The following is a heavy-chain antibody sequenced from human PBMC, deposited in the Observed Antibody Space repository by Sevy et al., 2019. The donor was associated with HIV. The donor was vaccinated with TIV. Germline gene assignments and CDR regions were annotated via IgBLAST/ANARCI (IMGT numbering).Heavy chain of an antibody. D-gene: IGHD6-6*01. V-gene: IGHV1-2*06. CDR3: ARDQEYSSSSAYNY. Sequence: ASVKVSCKASGYTFTGYYMHSVRQAPGQGLEWMGRINPNSGGTNYAQKFQGRVTMTRDTSISTAYMELSRLRSDDTAVYYCARDQEYSSSSAYNYLGQGTLVTVSS. CDR1: GYTFTGYY. CDR2: INPNSGGT. J-gene: IGHJ4*02.